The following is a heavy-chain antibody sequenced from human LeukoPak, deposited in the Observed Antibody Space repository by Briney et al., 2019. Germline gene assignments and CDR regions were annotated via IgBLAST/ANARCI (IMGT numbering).Heavy chain of an antibody. CDR1: GYTFTGYY. Sequence: ASVKVSCKASGYTFTGYYMNWVRQAPGQGLEWMGWINPNSGGINYAQKFQGRVTMTRDTSISTAYMELSWLRSDDTAVCYCARGGAYYDILTGYYHYYFDYWGQGTLFTVSS. CDR3: ARGGAYYDILTGYYHYYFDY. J-gene: IGHJ4*02. D-gene: IGHD3-9*01. V-gene: IGHV1-2*02. CDR2: INPNSGGI.